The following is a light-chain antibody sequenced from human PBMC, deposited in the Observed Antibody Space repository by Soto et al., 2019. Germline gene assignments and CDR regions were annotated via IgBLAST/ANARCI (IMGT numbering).Light chain of an antibody. CDR3: SSYTTSSTYV. J-gene: IGLJ1*01. Sequence: LPQPASVSVSPGQSITISCTGTSNDVGGYNYVSWYQQHLGKAPQLMIYEVSNRTSGISNRFSGSKSGNAASLTISGLQAEDDADYYCSSYTTSSTYVFGTGTKGTVL. CDR2: EVS. CDR1: SNDVGGYNY. V-gene: IGLV2-14*01.